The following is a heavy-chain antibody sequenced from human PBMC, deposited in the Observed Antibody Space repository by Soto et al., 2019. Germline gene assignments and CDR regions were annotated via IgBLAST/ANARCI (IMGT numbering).Heavy chain of an antibody. V-gene: IGHV3-30*18. D-gene: IGHD6-19*01. CDR1: GFTFSSYG. CDR3: AKDPGAVAADY. Sequence: GGSLRLSCAASGFTFSSYGMHWVRQAPGKGLEWVAVISYDGSNKYYADSVKGRFTISRDNSKNTLYLQMNSLRAEDTAVYYCAKDPGAVAADYWGQGTLVTVSS. J-gene: IGHJ4*02. CDR2: ISYDGSNK.